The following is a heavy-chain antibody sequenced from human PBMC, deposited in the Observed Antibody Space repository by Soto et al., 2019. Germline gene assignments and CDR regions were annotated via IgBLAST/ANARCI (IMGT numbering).Heavy chain of an antibody. D-gene: IGHD2-2*01. J-gene: IGHJ6*02. CDR1: GFSFSIYA. V-gene: IGHV3-30*18. CDR3: ANSVGGYYFYAMDV. CDR2: ISKDGSKK. Sequence: GGSLRLSCAASGFSFSIYAMHWVRQAPGKGLEWVAVISKDGSKKYYGGSVKGRFTISRDNSKSSLYLQMNSLSAEDTAVYYCANSVGGYYFYAMDVWGQGTTVTVSS.